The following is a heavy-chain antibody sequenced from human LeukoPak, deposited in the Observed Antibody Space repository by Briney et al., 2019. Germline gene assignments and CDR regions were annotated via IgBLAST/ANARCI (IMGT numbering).Heavy chain of an antibody. CDR2: MNPNSGNT. Sequence: ASVKVSCKASGYTFTSYDINWVRQATAQGLEWMGWMNPNSGNTGYAQKFQGRVTMTRNTSISTAYMELSSLRSEDTAVYYCARGLMVYAGIRFDPWGQGTLVTVSS. J-gene: IGHJ5*02. V-gene: IGHV1-8*01. D-gene: IGHD2-8*01. CDR1: GYTFTSYD. CDR3: ARGLMVYAGIRFDP.